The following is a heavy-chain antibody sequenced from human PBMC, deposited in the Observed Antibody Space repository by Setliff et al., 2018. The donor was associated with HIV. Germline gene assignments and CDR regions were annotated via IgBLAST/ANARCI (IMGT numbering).Heavy chain of an antibody. Sequence: PGGSLRLSCAASGFTFSSFAMYWVRQAPGKGLEYVSAISDSGDNTYFADFVQGRFSTSRDNSKNTLYLQMSSLRVEDTATYYCVKEVGISHPGNWFDPWGQGTLVTVSS. J-gene: IGHJ5*02. CDR2: ISDSGDNT. V-gene: IGHV3-64*02. D-gene: IGHD2-2*01. CDR1: GFTFSSFA. CDR3: VKEVGISHPGNWFDP.